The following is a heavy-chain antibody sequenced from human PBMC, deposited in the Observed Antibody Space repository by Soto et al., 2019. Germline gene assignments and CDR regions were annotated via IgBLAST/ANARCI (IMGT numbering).Heavy chain of an antibody. CDR2: IQSGGPT. CDR1: GFTVSSKY. CDR3: ARDDVLCDGGRCYGVPLAV. Sequence: GGSLRLSCAASGFTVSSKYMSWVRQAPGKGLEWVSLIQSGGPTYYADSVKGRFTISRDTSENTLHLQMDSLRAEDTAVYYCARDDVLCDGGRCYGVPLAVWGKGTTVTVSS. V-gene: IGHV3-66*01. J-gene: IGHJ6*04. D-gene: IGHD2-15*01.